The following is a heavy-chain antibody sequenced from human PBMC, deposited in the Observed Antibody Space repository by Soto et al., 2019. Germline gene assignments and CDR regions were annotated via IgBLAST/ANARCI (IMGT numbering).Heavy chain of an antibody. CDR3: AKGGAILEDGTRVSLYNAMDV. J-gene: IGHJ6*02. CDR1: GYTFTGYY. V-gene: IGHV1-2*02. D-gene: IGHD2-15*01. CDR2: INPNSGDT. Sequence: ASVKVSCKASGYTFTGYYVHWVRQAPGQGLEWMGWINPNSGDTYLAQRFQGRVTMNRDTSIGTAYMELRGLTSDDTAEYYCAKGGAILEDGTRVSLYNAMDVWGQGTTVTVSS.